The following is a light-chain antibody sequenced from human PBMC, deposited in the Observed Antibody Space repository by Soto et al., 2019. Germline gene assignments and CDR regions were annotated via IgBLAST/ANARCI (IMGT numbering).Light chain of an antibody. Sequence: IPMTQSPSSLSASVADRVIITCRASQSISNHLNWYQQKPGKAPKLLIFAASSLQSGVPSRFSGSRSGPDFTLTISSLQPEDFATYYCQQSYSSPPTFGQGTKVDI. V-gene: IGKV1-39*01. CDR2: AAS. J-gene: IGKJ1*01. CDR1: QSISNH. CDR3: QQSYSSPPT.